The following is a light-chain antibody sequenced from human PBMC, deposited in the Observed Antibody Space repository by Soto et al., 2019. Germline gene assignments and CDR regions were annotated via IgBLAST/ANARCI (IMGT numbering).Light chain of an antibody. CDR2: WAS. J-gene: IGKJ2*01. Sequence: DIVMTQSPDSMAVSLGERATINCKSSQSVLSSSNNQNQLAWYQQKPGQSPKLLIYWASTRESGVPDRFGGSGSGTDSTLTISSLQAEDVAFYYCQQYYSPPYTFGQGTKLEIK. CDR1: QSVLSSSNNQNQ. V-gene: IGKV4-1*01. CDR3: QQYYSPPYT.